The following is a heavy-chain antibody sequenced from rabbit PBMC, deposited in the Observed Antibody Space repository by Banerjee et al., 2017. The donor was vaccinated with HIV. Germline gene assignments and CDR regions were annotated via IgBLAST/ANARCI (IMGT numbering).Heavy chain of an antibody. CDR1: GFSFSSGYD. Sequence: QSLEESGGDLVKPGASLTLTCTASGFSFSSGYDMCWVRQAPGKGLEWIACIYSGSSGSTAYATWAKGRFTITRSTSLNTVTLQMTSLTAADTATYFCARGYAGYAWVTRLDLWGQGTLVTVS. CDR3: ARGYAGYAWVTRLDL. J-gene: IGHJ3*01. V-gene: IGHV1S40*01. D-gene: IGHD7-1*01. CDR2: IYSGSSGST.